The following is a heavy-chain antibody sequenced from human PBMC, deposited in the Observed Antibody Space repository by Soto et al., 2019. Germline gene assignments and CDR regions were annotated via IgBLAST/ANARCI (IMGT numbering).Heavy chain of an antibody. Sequence: ELQLLESGGGLVQPGGSLRLSCAASKVTFRSYVMNWVRQAPGKGLEWVAAISGSGGATYYAESVKGRFTVSRDNSKSTLFLQVNSLGAEDTAVYFCATGAPRPPSNYCGLDIWGQGTTVTVS. CDR1: KVTFRSYV. CDR3: ATGAPRPPSNYCGLDI. D-gene: IGHD6-6*01. CDR2: ISGSGGAT. V-gene: IGHV3-23*01. J-gene: IGHJ6*02.